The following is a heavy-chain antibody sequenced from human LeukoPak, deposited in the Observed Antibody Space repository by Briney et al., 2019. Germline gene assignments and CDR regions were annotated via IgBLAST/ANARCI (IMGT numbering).Heavy chain of an antibody. D-gene: IGHD1-1*01. CDR2: INPNSGGT. J-gene: IGHJ3*02. Sequence: ASVKVSCKASGSTFPFYYMHWVRQAPGQGLEWMGWINPNSGGTNYAQKFQGRVTMTRDTSISTAYMELSRLRSDDTAVYYCARDRNWNDDAFDIWGQGTMVTVSS. CDR3: ARDRNWNDDAFDI. CDR1: GSTFPFYY. V-gene: IGHV1-2*02.